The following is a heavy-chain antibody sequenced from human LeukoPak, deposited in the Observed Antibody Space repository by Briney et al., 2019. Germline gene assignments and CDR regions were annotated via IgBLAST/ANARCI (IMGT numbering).Heavy chain of an antibody. J-gene: IGHJ6*02. V-gene: IGHV4-39*01. CDR1: GGSIRSSYYY. CDR3: ARHRGRPPYYGMDV. CDR2: IYYSGST. Sequence: SETLSLTCTVSGGSIRSSYYYWGWIRQPPGKGLEWIGSIYYSGSTYYNPSLKSRVTISVDTSKNQFSLKLSSVTAADTAVYYCARHRGRPPYYGMDVWGQGTTVTVSS. D-gene: IGHD5-24*01.